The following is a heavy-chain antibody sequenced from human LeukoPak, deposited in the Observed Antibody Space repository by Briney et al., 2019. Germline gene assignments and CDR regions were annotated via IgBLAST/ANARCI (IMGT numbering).Heavy chain of an antibody. Sequence: GGSLRLSCAVSGFAFSSEAMSWVRQSPARGLEWVASISPGGGTTYYADYVKGRFTISRDNSKNTLYLQMNSLRAEDTAVYYCAKDKMGGATFDYWGQGTLVTVSS. V-gene: IGHV3-23*01. CDR1: GFAFSSEA. CDR2: ISPGGGTT. CDR3: AKDKMGGATFDY. J-gene: IGHJ4*02. D-gene: IGHD1-1*01.